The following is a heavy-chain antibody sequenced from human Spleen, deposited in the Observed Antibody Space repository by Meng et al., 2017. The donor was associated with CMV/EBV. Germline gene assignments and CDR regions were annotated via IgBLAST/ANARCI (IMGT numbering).Heavy chain of an antibody. V-gene: IGHV3-7*01. CDR2: IKQDGSEK. CDR3: ARDLSPYYYYGMDV. Sequence: GESLKISCAASGFTFSSYGMHWVRQAPGKGLEWVANIKQDGSEKYYVDSVKGRFTISRDNAKNSLYLQMNSLRAEDTAVYYCARDLSPYYYYGMDVWGQGTTVTVSS. CDR1: GFTFSSYG. J-gene: IGHJ6*02.